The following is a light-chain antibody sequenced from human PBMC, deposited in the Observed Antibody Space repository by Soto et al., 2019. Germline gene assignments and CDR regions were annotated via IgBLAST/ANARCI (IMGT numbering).Light chain of an antibody. CDR1: QSINGW. CDR2: KAS. V-gene: IGKV1-5*03. J-gene: IGKJ1*01. Sequence: DIQLTQSPSTLSASVGDRVTITCRASQSINGWLAWYQQKPGQAPNLLIYKASTLESGGPSRFSGSVSGTEFTLTVSSLHPDDFATYYCHQYHNFPRTFGQGTKVDIK. CDR3: HQYHNFPRT.